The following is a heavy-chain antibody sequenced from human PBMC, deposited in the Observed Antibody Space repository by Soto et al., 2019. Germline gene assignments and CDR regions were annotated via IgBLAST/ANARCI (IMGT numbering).Heavy chain of an antibody. Sequence: GGSLRLSCEASGFRFSDYYMSWIRQAPGKGLEWLSYSSNSGTYTRYADSVKGRFSISRDNAKNSLYLQINSLRGEDTAIYYCARSGDNYNVLDFWGKGTPVTVSS. CDR2: SSNSGTYT. D-gene: IGHD3-10*02. J-gene: IGHJ4*02. CDR1: GFRFSDYY. V-gene: IGHV3-11*06. CDR3: ARSGDNYNVLDF.